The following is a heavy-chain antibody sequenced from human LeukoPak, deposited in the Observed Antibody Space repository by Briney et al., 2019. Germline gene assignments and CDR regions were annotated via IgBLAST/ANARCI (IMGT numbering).Heavy chain of an antibody. CDR3: ARVGRQQLVRAAFDI. V-gene: IGHV3-21*01. CDR2: ISSSSYI. J-gene: IGHJ3*02. CDR1: GFTFSSFG. Sequence: GGSLRLSCAASGFTFSSFGMNWVRQAPGKGLEWVSSISSSSYIYYADSVKGRFTISRDNAKNSLYLQMNSLRAEDTAVYYCARVGRQQLVRAAFDIWGQGTMVTVSS. D-gene: IGHD6-13*01.